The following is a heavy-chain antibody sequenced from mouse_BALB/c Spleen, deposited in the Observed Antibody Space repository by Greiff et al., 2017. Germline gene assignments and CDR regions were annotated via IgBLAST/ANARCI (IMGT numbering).Heavy chain of an antibody. V-gene: IGHV5-6-5*01. CDR3: ARGGRYGFAY. CDR1: GFTFSSYA. Sequence: EVKLVESGGGLVKPGGSLKLSCAASGFTFSSYAMSWVRQTPEKRLEWVASISSGGSTYYPDSVKGRFTISRDNSRNILYLQMSSLRSEDTAMYYCARGGRYGFAYWGQGTLVTVSA. D-gene: IGHD2-14*01. J-gene: IGHJ3*01. CDR2: ISSGGST.